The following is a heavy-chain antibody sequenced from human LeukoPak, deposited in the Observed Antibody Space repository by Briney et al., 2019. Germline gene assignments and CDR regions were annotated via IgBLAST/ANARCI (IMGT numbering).Heavy chain of an antibody. CDR2: IYPGDSDT. CDR3: ARAYIVATGYFDY. J-gene: IGHJ4*02. D-gene: IGHD5-12*01. CDR1: GYSFTSYW. V-gene: IGHV5-51*01. Sequence: WESLKISCKGSGYSFTSYWIGWVRQMPGKGLEWMGIIYPGDSDTRYSPSFQGQVTISADKSISTAYLQWSSLKASDTAMYYCARAYIVATGYFDYWGQGTLVTVSS.